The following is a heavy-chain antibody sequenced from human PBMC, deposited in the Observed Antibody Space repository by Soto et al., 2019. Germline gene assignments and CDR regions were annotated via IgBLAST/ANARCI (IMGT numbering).Heavy chain of an antibody. CDR1: GYTFARYD. CDR3: ARGILKPGAGSYYDDAFDI. D-gene: IGHD3-10*01. V-gene: IGHV1-8*01. Sequence: ASMKVSCKASGYTFARYDINWVRQATGQGLEWMGWMNPNSGNTGYAQKFQGRVTMTRNTSISTAYMELSSLRSEDTAVYYCARGILKPGAGSYYDDAFDIWGQGTMVTVS. J-gene: IGHJ3*02. CDR2: MNPNSGNT.